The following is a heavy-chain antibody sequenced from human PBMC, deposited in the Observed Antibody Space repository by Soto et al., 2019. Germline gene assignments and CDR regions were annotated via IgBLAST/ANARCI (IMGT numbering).Heavy chain of an antibody. CDR3: ARLEPTSKLDS. CDR1: GGSINAFY. V-gene: IGHV4-59*01. CDR2: YFYTGNT. J-gene: IGHJ5*01. Sequence: QVQLQESGPGLVKPSETLSLTCTVAGGSINAFYWHWIRQPPGKGLEWIGQYFYTGNTRYNPSLESRVTRSVDASKNHFSLRLSSVTAADTAVYYCARLEPTSKLDSWGQGILVTVSS. D-gene: IGHD2-2*01.